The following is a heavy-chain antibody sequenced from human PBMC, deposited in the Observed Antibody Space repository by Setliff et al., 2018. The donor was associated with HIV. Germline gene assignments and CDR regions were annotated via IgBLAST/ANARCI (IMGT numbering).Heavy chain of an antibody. V-gene: IGHV1-69*05. CDR1: GGTFSSYA. CDR3: AGSGWSQLDY. Sequence: SVKVSCKASGGTFSSYAISWVRQAPGQGLEWMGGIIPIFGTANYAQKCQGRVTITTDESTSTAYMELSSLRSEDTAVYYCAGSGWSQLDYWGQGTLVTVSS. CDR2: IIPIFGTA. J-gene: IGHJ4*02. D-gene: IGHD6-19*01.